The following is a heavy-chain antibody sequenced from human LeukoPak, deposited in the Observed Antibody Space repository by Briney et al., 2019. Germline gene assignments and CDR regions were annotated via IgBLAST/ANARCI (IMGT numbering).Heavy chain of an antibody. D-gene: IGHD3-10*01. V-gene: IGHV4-39*01. J-gene: IGHJ4*02. Sequence: SETLSLTCTVSSGSISSSTYYWGWIRQPPEKGLEWIGSIYYTGRTYYNPSLESRVTISVDTSKNQFSLKLTSVTAADTAVYYCARLESIYASGSYYFGYWGQGTLVTVSS. CDR3: ARLESIYASGSYYFGY. CDR2: IYYTGRT. CDR1: SGSISSSTYY.